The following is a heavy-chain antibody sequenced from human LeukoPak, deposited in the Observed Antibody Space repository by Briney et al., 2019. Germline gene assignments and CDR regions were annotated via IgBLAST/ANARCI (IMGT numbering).Heavy chain of an antibody. CDR3: ARWKRLSGSRPLEDAFDI. J-gene: IGHJ3*02. D-gene: IGHD1-1*01. CDR1: GFTFSDYY. V-gene: IGHV3-11*01. Sequence: PGGSLRLSCAASGFTFSDYYMSWIRQAPGKGPEWVSYISSSGSTIYYADSVKGRFTVSRDNAKNSLYLQMNSLRAEDTAVYYCARWKRLSGSRPLEDAFDIWGQGTMVTVSS. CDR2: ISSSGSTI.